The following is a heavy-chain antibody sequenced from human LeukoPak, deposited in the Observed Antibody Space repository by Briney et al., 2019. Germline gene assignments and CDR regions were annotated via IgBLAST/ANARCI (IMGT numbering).Heavy chain of an antibody. J-gene: IGHJ5*02. CDR1: GGSISAYY. CDR2: IYYSGST. Sequence: SETLSLTCTVSGGSISAYYWSWIRQPPGKGLEWIGYIYYSGSTNYNPSLKSRVTISVDTSKNQFSLKLNSVSAADTAVYYCARLTVPLRFDPWGQGTLVTVSS. CDR3: ARLTVPLRFDP. D-gene: IGHD2-2*01. V-gene: IGHV4-59*01.